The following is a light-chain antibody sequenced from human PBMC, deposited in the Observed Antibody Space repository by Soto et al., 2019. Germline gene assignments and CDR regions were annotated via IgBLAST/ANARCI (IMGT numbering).Light chain of an antibody. V-gene: IGKV3D-20*02. CDR2: DAS. CDR3: QQRSNWPIT. Sequence: EIVLAQSPGTLSLSPGERATVSCRSSQSVSSSYLAWYQQKPGQAPRLLIYDASSRATGIPDTFSGSGSGTDFTLTITRLEPEDFAVYYCQQRSNWPITFGQGTRLEIK. CDR1: QSVSSSY. J-gene: IGKJ5*01.